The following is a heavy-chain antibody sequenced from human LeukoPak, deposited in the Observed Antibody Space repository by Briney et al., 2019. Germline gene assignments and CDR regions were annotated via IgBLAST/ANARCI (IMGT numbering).Heavy chain of an antibody. D-gene: IGHD4-23*01. V-gene: IGHV3-74*01. CDR1: GFTFCNYW. Sequence: GGSLTLSCEASGFTFCNYWMHGVRQAPGKGLVWVSRIKTDGSSTHYADSVKGRFTISRDNAKTTLYLQMNSLRAEDTAVYVCARDLEPHGGIPGGYWGQGTLVTVSS. CDR2: IKTDGSST. CDR3: ARDLEPHGGIPGGY. J-gene: IGHJ4*02.